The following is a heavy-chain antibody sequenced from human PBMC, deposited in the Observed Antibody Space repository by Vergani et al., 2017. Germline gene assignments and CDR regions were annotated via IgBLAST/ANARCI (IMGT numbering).Heavy chain of an antibody. CDR2: IDPSDSYT. Sequence: EVQLVQSGAEVKKPGESLRISCKGSGYSFTSYWISWVRQMPGKGLEWMGRIDPSDSYTNYSPSFQGHVTISADKSISTADLQWSSLKASDTAMYYCARHFGGIVGATKTHNWFDPWGQGTLVTVSS. CDR3: ARHFGGIVGATKTHNWFDP. D-gene: IGHD1-26*01. CDR1: GYSFTSYW. J-gene: IGHJ5*02. V-gene: IGHV5-10-1*03.